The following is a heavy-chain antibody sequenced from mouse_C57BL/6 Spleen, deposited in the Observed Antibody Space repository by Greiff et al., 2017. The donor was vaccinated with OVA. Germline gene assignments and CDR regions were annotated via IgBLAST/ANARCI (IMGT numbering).Heavy chain of an antibody. J-gene: IGHJ4*01. V-gene: IGHV1-82*01. CDR1: GYAFSSSW. Sequence: VQLQQSGPELVKPGASVKISCKASGYAFSSSWMNWVKQRPGQGLEWIGRIYPGDGDTNYNGKFKGKATLTADTSSSTAYMQLSSLTSEYSAVYFCARRPPYYYMDYWGKGTTVTVSS. CDR2: IYPGDGDT. CDR3: ARRPPYYYMDY.